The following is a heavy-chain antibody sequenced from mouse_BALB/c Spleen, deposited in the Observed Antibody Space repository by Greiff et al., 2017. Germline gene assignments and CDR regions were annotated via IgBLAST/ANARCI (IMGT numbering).Heavy chain of an antibody. J-gene: IGHJ2*01. CDR3: ARHYYGSPFDY. CDR1: GFAFSSYD. CDR2: ISSGGGST. D-gene: IGHD1-1*01. V-gene: IGHV5-12-1*01. Sequence: EVKVVESGGGLVKPGGSLKLSCAASGFAFSSYDMSWVRQTPEKRLEWVAYISSGGGSTYYPDTVKGRFTISSDNAKNTLYLQMSSLKSEDTAMYYCARHYYGSPFDYWGQGTTLTVSS.